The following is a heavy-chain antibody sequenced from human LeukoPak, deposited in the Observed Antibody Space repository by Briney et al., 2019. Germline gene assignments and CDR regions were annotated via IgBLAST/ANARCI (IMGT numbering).Heavy chain of an antibody. Sequence: GGSLRLSCAVSGLTFSSSWMDWVRQAPGKGLEWVASINPEGSEKYSADSVEGRFTISRDNAKNSLYLQMSSLRAEDTAVYCCVKANPDSSGYYYYDAFDIWGQGTMVTVSS. CDR2: INPEGSEK. V-gene: IGHV3-7*01. J-gene: IGHJ3*02. CDR3: VKANPDSSGYYYYDAFDI. D-gene: IGHD3-22*01. CDR1: GLTFSSSW.